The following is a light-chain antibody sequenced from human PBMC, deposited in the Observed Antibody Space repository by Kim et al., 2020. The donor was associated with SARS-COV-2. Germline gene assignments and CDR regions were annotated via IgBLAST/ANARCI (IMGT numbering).Light chain of an antibody. CDR2: QDN. J-gene: IGLJ2*01. Sequence: SYELTQPPSVSVSPGQTASITCSGDKLGSKYAFWYQQKPGQSPVLVIYQDNKRPSGIPERFSGSNSGNTATLTISGTQAMDEADYYCQAWDSTVVFGGGTQLTVL. CDR1: KLGSKY. CDR3: QAWDSTVV. V-gene: IGLV3-1*01.